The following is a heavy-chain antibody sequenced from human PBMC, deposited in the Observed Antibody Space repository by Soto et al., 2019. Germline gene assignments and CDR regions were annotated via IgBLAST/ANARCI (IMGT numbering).Heavy chain of an antibody. CDR2: INAGNGNT. J-gene: IGHJ5*02. V-gene: IGHV1-3*01. Sequence: ASVKVSCKASGYTFTSYAMHWVRQAPGQRLEWMGWINAGNGNTKYSQKFQGRVTITRDTSTSTAYMELSSLRSEDTAVYYFARAGVVLMVYATYNWFDPWGQGTLVTVS. CDR3: ARAGVVLMVYATYNWFDP. CDR1: GYTFTSYA. D-gene: IGHD2-8*01.